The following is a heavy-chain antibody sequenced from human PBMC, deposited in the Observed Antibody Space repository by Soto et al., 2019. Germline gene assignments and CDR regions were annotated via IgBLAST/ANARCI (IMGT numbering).Heavy chain of an antibody. D-gene: IGHD3-22*01. CDR1: GGSLSSSAYS. CDR3: ARERLFYDSDGFSWDDAVDI. J-gene: IGHJ3*02. Sequence: SETLSLTCAVSGGSLSSSAYSWSWIRQPPGKGLEWIGFIYQSGSTYYNPSLKSRVTMSLDRPKNQFSLKLSSVTAADTAVYYCARERLFYDSDGFSWDDAVDIWGQGTMVT. V-gene: IGHV4-30-2*01. CDR2: IYQSGST.